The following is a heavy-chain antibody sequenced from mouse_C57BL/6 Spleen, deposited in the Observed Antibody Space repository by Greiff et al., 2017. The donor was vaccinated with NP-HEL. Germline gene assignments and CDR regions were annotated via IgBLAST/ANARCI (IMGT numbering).Heavy chain of an antibody. CDR3: AREASSYDYDEGFAY. Sequence: EVQGVESGGGLVKPGGSLKLSCAASGFTFSSYAMSWVRQTPEKRLEWVATISDGGSYTYYPDNVKGRFTISRDNDKNNLYLQMRHLKSEDTAMYYCAREASSYDYDEGFAYWGQGTLVTVSA. D-gene: IGHD2-4*01. CDR1: GFTFSSYA. CDR2: ISDGGSYT. J-gene: IGHJ3*01. V-gene: IGHV5-4*01.